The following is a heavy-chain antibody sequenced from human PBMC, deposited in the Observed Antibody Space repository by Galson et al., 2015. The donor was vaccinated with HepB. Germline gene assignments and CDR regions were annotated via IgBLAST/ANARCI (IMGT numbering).Heavy chain of an antibody. D-gene: IGHD6-13*01. CDR1: GGTFSSYT. Sequence: SVKVSCKASGGTFSSYTISWVRQAPGQGLEWMGRIIPILGIANYAQKFQGRITITADKSTSTAYMELSSLRSEDTAVYYCAGDSGIAAAANMEYFQHGGQGTLVTVSS. CDR2: IIPILGIA. J-gene: IGHJ1*01. CDR3: AGDSGIAAAANMEYFQH. V-gene: IGHV1-69*02.